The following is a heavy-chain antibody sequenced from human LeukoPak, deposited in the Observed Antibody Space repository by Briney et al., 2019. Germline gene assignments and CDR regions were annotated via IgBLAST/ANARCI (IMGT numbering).Heavy chain of an antibody. CDR3: AELGITMIGGV. V-gene: IGHV3-48*03. Sequence: GGSLRLSCAASGFTFSSYEMNWVRQAPGKGLEGVSYFSSSGSTIYYADSVKGRFTISRDNDKNSLYLQMNSLRAEDTAVYYCAELGITMIGGVWGKGTTVTISS. J-gene: IGHJ6*04. CDR1: GFTFSSYE. D-gene: IGHD3-10*02. CDR2: FSSSGSTI.